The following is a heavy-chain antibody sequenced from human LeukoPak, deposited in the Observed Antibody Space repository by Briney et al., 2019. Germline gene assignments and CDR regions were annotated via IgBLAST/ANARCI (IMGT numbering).Heavy chain of an antibody. CDR2: ISYDGSQK. CDR1: GFTFSTYA. J-gene: IGHJ4*02. Sequence: GGSLRLSCAASGFTFSTYAMHWVRQAPGKGLEWVTIISYDGSQKYYADSVKGRFTISRDNSENTLFLQMNSLRAEDTAVYHCARANSSSWHNFNYWGQGTPVTVSS. V-gene: IGHV3-30-3*01. D-gene: IGHD6-13*01. CDR3: ARANSSSWHNFNY.